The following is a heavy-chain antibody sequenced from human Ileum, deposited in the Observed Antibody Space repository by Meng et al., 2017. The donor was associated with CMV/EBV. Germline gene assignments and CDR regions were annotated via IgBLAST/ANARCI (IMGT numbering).Heavy chain of an antibody. J-gene: IGHJ4*01. CDR2: ISGYNSNT. V-gene: IGHV1-18*01. CDR3: ARDGYYPSRVFDY. Sequence: QGQWVQSGAGVKKPGASVKVSCKSSGYTFTDYAITWVRQAPGQGLEWMGWISGYNSNTKYAQKFQGRVTMTTDTSTTTVYMELRNLRYDDTAVYYCARDGYYPSRVFDYWGLGTLVTVSS. D-gene: IGHD2-2*03. CDR1: GYTFTDYA.